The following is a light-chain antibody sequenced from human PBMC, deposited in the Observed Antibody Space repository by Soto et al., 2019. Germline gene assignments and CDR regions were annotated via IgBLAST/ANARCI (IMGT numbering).Light chain of an antibody. Sequence: DIQMTQSPSSLSASVGDRVTITCRASESISNNLNWYQHKLGKAPKVLIYAASSLQSGVPSRFSGSGSGTDFILTITSLQAEDFATYYCQQSYSSLGFTFGPGTKVDL. CDR1: ESISNN. CDR3: QQSYSSLGFT. CDR2: AAS. V-gene: IGKV1-39*01. J-gene: IGKJ3*01.